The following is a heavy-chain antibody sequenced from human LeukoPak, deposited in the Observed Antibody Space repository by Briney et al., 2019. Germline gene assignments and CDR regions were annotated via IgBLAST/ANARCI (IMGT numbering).Heavy chain of an antibody. J-gene: IGHJ3*02. D-gene: IGHD1-1*01. V-gene: IGHV3-48*03. CDR2: ISSSGSTI. CDR1: GFIFSSYE. Sequence: GGSLRLSCAASGFIFSSYEMNWVRQAPGKGLEWVSYISSSGSTIYYADSLKGRFTISRDNHKNTLYLQLNRLRAEDTAVYYCAKGSHWNDVAFDIWGQGTMVTVSS. CDR3: AKGSHWNDVAFDI.